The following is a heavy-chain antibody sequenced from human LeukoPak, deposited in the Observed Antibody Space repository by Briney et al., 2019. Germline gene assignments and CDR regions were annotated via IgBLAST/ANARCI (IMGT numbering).Heavy chain of an antibody. V-gene: IGHV3-30-3*01. CDR3: ARDRSISAAGDTY. D-gene: IGHD6-13*01. J-gene: IGHJ4*02. CDR1: GFTFSSYA. Sequence: QPGGSLRLSCAASGFTFSSYAMHWVRQAPGKGLEWVAVISYDGSNKYYADSVKGRFTISRDNAKNTLSLQMNSLRAEDTAVYYCARDRSISAAGDTYWGQGTLVTVSS. CDR2: ISYDGSNK.